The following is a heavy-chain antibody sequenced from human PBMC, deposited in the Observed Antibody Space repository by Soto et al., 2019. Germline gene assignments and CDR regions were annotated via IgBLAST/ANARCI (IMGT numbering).Heavy chain of an antibody. CDR1: GFIFSNYS. CDR3: ASMGANYFFDY. D-gene: IGHD3-10*01. V-gene: IGHV3-23*01. J-gene: IGHJ4*02. Sequence: QHGGSLRLSCAASGFIFSNYSMSWVRQAPWKGLEWVSVMSGSGVSAYYADAVKGRFTISRDNSKNTVYLQMNSLRAEDAAVYYCASMGANYFFDYWGQGTLVAVTP. CDR2: MSGSGVSA.